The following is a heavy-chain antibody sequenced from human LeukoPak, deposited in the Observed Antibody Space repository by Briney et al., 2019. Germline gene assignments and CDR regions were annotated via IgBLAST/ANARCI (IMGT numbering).Heavy chain of an antibody. CDR1: GGSISNRNYH. J-gene: IGHJ3*02. CDR2: IHYSGST. Sequence: SETLSLTCTVSGGSISNRNYHWGWIRQPPGKGLQFIGSIHYSGSTYYNPSLMSRVTISVDTSKNQFSLKLNSVTAADTAVYYCARSFSAARDIWGQGTLVTVSS. D-gene: IGHD2-15*01. CDR3: ARSFSAARDI. V-gene: IGHV4-39*01.